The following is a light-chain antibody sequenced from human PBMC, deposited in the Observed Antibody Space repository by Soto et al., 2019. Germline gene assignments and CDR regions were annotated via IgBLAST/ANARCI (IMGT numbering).Light chain of an antibody. CDR2: AAS. CDR1: QSISSY. J-gene: IGKJ5*01. V-gene: IGKV1-39*01. Sequence: IQLTHSPSSLAASVVDGVTITFLASQSISSYLNWYQQKPGKANKLLIYAASSLQSGVPSRFSGSGSGTDFTLTISSLQTEDFPLFYCHYHGSSTITFGQGTRLKI. CDR3: HYHGSSTIT.